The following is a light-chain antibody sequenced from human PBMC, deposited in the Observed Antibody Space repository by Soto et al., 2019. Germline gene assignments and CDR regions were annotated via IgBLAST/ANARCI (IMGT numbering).Light chain of an antibody. CDR3: SSYTSSSTWV. CDR2: EVT. Sequence: QSVLTQPASVSGSPGQSITISCTGTSRDVGGYNYVSWYQQHPGKAPKLMIYEVTNRPSGVSNRFSGSKSGNTASLTISGLQDEDEADYYCSSYTSSSTWVFGGGTKLTVL. CDR1: SRDVGGYNY. J-gene: IGLJ3*02. V-gene: IGLV2-14*01.